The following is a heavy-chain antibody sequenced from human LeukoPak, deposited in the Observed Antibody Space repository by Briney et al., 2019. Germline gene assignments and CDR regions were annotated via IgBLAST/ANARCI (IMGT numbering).Heavy chain of an antibody. V-gene: IGHV4-61*02. CDR1: GGSISSGSYY. CDR2: IYTSGST. J-gene: IGHJ4*02. D-gene: IGHD6-19*01. CDR3: ASTLQWLAFDY. Sequence: PSETLSLTCTVSGGSISSGSYYWSWIRQPAGKGLEWIGRIYTSGSTNYNPSLKSRVTISVDTSKNQISLKLSSVTAADTAVYYCASTLQWLAFDYWGQGTLVNVSS.